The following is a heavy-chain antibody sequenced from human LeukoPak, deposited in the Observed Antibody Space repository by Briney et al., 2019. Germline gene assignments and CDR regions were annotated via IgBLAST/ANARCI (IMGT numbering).Heavy chain of an antibody. D-gene: IGHD5-24*01. V-gene: IGHV1-46*01. CDR2: INPSGGST. Sequence: GASVKVSCKASGYTFTSYYMHWVRQAPGQGLEWMGIINPSGGSTSYAQKFQGRVTMTRDMSTSTVYMEPSSLRSEDTAVYYCARSLKGEMATIRYFDYWGQGTLVTVSS. J-gene: IGHJ4*02. CDR1: GYTFTSYY. CDR3: ARSLKGEMATIRYFDY.